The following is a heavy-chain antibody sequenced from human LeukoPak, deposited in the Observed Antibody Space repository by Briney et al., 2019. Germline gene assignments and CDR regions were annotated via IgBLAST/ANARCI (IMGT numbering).Heavy chain of an antibody. J-gene: IGHJ4*02. CDR2: IYPSYGGA. Sequence: GASVKLSCKASGCTFTNYYIHWVRQAPGQGLEWMGIIYPSYGGANYAQMFQGRVSLTRDTSTNTVYMELSSLRSDDTAMYYCARELEGGYFDYWGQGTLVTVSS. D-gene: IGHD3-16*01. V-gene: IGHV1-46*01. CDR3: ARELEGGYFDY. CDR1: GCTFTNYY.